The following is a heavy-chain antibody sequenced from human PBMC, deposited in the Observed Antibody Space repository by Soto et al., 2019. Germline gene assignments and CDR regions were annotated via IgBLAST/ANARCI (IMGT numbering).Heavy chain of an antibody. CDR1: GFTFGDYA. CDR3: TRGLRPYRSGRVDS. CDR2: IRSKAYGGTT. D-gene: IGHD6-19*01. V-gene: IGHV3-49*03. Sequence: HPGGSMRLSCTASGFTFGDYAMSWFRQAPGKGLEWVGFIRSKAYGGTTEYAASVKGRFAISRDNSKSTAYPQMNGLKTEDTAVTYCTRGLRPYRSGRVDSWGQGTLVTVSS. J-gene: IGHJ4*02.